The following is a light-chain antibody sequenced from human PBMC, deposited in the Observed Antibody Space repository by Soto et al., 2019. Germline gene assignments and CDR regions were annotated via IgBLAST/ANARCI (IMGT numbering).Light chain of an antibody. J-gene: IGLJ1*01. Sequence: QSVLTQPPSASGSPGQSVTISCTGTSSDVGGYNYVSWYQHHPGKAPKLIIYEVYKRPSGVPDRFSGSKSGNTAALTVSGLQAEDEADYYCSSYVATNSYVFGTGTKVTAL. CDR2: EVY. V-gene: IGLV2-8*01. CDR1: SSDVGGYNY. CDR3: SSYVATNSYV.